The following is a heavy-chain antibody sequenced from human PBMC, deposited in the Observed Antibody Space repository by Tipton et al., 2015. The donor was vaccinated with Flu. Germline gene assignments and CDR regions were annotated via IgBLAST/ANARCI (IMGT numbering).Heavy chain of an antibody. CDR2: INHSGST. CDR3: ARAPVHRGYCSSTSCYYYYYGMDV. J-gene: IGHJ6*02. CDR1: GGSFSGYY. D-gene: IGHD2-2*01. V-gene: IGHV4-34*01. Sequence: GLVKPSETLSLTCAVYGGSFSGYYWSWIRQPPGKGLEWIGEINHSGSTNYNPSLKSRVTISVDTSKNQFSLKLSSVTAADTAVYYCARAPVHRGYCSSTSCYYYYYGMDVWGQGTTVTVSS.